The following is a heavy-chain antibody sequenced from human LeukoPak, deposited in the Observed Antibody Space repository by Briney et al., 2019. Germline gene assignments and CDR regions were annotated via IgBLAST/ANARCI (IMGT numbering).Heavy chain of an antibody. J-gene: IGHJ6*02. CDR3: ARGLRHGVVVPAAYYYYYGMDV. D-gene: IGHD2-2*01. V-gene: IGHV3-11*05. Sequence: GGSLRLSCAASGCTFSDYYMSWIRQAPGRGLEWVSYISSSSSYTNYADSVKGRFTISRDNAKNSLYLQMNSLRAEDTAMYYCARGLRHGVVVPAAYYYYYGMDVWGQGTTVTVSS. CDR1: GCTFSDYY. CDR2: ISSSSSYT.